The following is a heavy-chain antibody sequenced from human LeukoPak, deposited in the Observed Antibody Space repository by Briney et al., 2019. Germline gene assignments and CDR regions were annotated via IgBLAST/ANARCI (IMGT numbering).Heavy chain of an antibody. D-gene: IGHD3/OR15-3a*01. CDR3: ARSHSVWTSFDY. Sequence: PSETLSLTCTVSGGSISSYYWSWIRRPPGRGLEGIGYSYDSGSTNYNPSLKSRVTISVDTSNNQFSLKLSSVTAADSAVYYCARSHSVWTSFDYWGQGTLVTVSS. CDR1: GGSISSYY. CDR2: SYDSGST. V-gene: IGHV4-59*13. J-gene: IGHJ4*02.